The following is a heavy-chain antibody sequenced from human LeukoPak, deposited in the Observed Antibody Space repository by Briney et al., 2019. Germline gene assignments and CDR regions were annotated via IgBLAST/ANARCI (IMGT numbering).Heavy chain of an antibody. V-gene: IGHV1-2*02. D-gene: IGHD3-10*01. CDR2: LNPNSGGT. CDR3: ARVVGGNYYGSETDDY. Sequence: ASVKVSCKASGYTFTGYYMHWVRQAPGQGREWMGWLNPNSGGTNYAQKFQGRVTMTRDTSISTAYMELSRLRSDDTAVYYCARVVGGNYYGSETDDYWGQGTLVTVSS. J-gene: IGHJ4*02. CDR1: GYTFTGYY.